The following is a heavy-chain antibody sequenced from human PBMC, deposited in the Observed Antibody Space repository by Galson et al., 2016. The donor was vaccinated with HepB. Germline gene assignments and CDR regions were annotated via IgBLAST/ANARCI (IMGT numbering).Heavy chain of an antibody. D-gene: IGHD2-21*01. CDR1: GFSFSSYA. J-gene: IGHJ6*02. CDR2: ISDSGDET. Sequence: SLRLSCAASGFSFSSYAMTWVRQAPGKGLESVSGISDSGDETYYADSVKGRFAISRDNAKKTLWLQMNSLRAEDTAVYYCAKVYSRTRYYWYGVDVWGQGTTVTVSS. V-gene: IGHV3-23*01. CDR3: AKVYSRTRYYWYGVDV.